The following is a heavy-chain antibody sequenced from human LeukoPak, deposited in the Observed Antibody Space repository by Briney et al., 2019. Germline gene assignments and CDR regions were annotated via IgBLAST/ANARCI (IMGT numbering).Heavy chain of an antibody. J-gene: IGHJ4*02. D-gene: IGHD4-17*01. CDR1: GYIFTSYG. V-gene: IGHV7-4-1*02. CDR2: INTDTGNP. Sequence: GVSVKVSCKASGYIFTSYGVNWVRQAPGQGLEWMGWINTDTGNPIYAQGFTGRFVFSLDTSVSTAYLQISSLKADDTAVYYCARLFDYGDYPYFDYWGQGTLVTVSS. CDR3: ARLFDYGDYPYFDY.